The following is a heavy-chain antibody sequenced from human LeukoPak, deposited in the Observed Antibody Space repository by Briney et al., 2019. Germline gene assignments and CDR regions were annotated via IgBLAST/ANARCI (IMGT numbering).Heavy chain of an antibody. D-gene: IGHD3-10*01. CDR1: GFTFSSYG. V-gene: IGHV3-30*18. Sequence: GGSLRLSCAASGFTFSSYGMHWVRQAPGKGLEWVAMISYDGSNEYYADSVKGRVTNSRDNSKNTLYLQMNSLRAEDTAVYHCAKDSEWFGEAYGMDVWGQGTTVTVS. J-gene: IGHJ6*02. CDR2: ISYDGSNE. CDR3: AKDSEWFGEAYGMDV.